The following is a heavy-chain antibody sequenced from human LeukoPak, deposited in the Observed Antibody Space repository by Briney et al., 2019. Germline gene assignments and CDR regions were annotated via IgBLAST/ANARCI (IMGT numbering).Heavy chain of an antibody. J-gene: IGHJ3*02. CDR1: GFTFSDAW. V-gene: IGHV3-23*01. CDR3: AGYYYDSSGYYYDSAFDI. D-gene: IGHD3-22*01. CDR2: ISGSGGST. Sequence: GGSLRLSCAASGFTFSDAWMSWVRQAPGKGLEWVSAISGSGGSTYYADSVKGRFTISRDNSKNTLYLQMNSLRAEDTAVYYCAGYYYDSSGYYYDSAFDIWGQGTMVTVSS.